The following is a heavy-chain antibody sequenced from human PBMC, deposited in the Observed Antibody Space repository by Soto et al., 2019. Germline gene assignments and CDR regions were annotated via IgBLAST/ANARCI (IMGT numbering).Heavy chain of an antibody. CDR1: GGTFSSYA. Sequence: ASVKVSCKASGGTFSSYAISWVRQAPGQGLEWMGGIIPIFGTANYAQKFQGSVTITADKSTSTAYMELSSLRSEDTAVYYCARGTTFGGSGGGRSSGWYVGEGYGMDVWGQGTTVTVSS. J-gene: IGHJ6*02. CDR2: IIPIFGTA. D-gene: IGHD6-19*01. CDR3: ARGTTFGGSGGGRSSGWYVGEGYGMDV. V-gene: IGHV1-69*06.